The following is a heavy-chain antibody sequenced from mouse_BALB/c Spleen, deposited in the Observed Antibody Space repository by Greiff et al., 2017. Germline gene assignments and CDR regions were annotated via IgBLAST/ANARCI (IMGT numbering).Heavy chain of an antibody. V-gene: IGHV1-14*01. CDR2: INPYNDGT. CDR3: ARCTMITTFAY. Sequence: LKESGPELVKPGASVKMSCKASGYTFTSYVMHWVKQKPGQGLEWIGYINPYNDGTKYNEKFKGKATLTSDKSSSTAYMELSSLTSEDSAVYYCARCTMITTFAYWGQGTLVTVSA. J-gene: IGHJ3*01. CDR1: GYTFTSYV. D-gene: IGHD2-4*01.